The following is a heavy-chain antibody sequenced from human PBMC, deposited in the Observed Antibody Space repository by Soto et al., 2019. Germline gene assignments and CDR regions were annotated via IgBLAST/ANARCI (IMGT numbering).Heavy chain of an antibody. J-gene: IGHJ6*02. V-gene: IGHV3-33*01. CDR2: IWFDGSNK. CDR3: ASWSSGRGGFHYNGMDV. CDR1: GFIFSSYG. Sequence: QVQLVESGGGVVQPGRSLRLSCAASGFIFSSYGMHWVRLAPGKGLEWVAVIWFDGSNKYYADSVKGRFTISRDNSKNTLYLQMNSLRAEDTPAYYSASWSSGRGGFHYNGMDVWGQGPTVTFSS. D-gene: IGHD6-19*01.